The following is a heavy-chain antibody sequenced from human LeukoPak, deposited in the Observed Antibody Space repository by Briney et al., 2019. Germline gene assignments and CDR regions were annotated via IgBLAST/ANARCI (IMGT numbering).Heavy chain of an antibody. Sequence: GASVKVSCKASGYTFTSYGISWVRQAPGQGLEWMGWISAYNGNTNYAQKLQGRVTMTTDTSTSTAYMELRSLRSDGTAVYYYARDGSIAVAGYYFDYWGQGTLVTVSS. CDR3: ARDGSIAVAGYYFDY. J-gene: IGHJ4*02. CDR1: GYTFTSYG. CDR2: ISAYNGNT. D-gene: IGHD6-19*01. V-gene: IGHV1-18*04.